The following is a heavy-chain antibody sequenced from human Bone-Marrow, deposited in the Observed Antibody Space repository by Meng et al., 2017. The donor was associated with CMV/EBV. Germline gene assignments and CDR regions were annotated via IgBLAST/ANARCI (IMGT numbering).Heavy chain of an antibody. J-gene: IGHJ6*02. Sequence: GESLKISCAASGFTFSSYAMSWVRQAPGKGLEWVSAISGSGGSTYYADSVKGRFTISRDNSKNTQNLQMSSLRAEDTAVYYCAKYRLAMDVWGQGTTVTVSS. CDR1: GFTFSSYA. D-gene: IGHD1-26*01. CDR2: ISGSGGST. CDR3: AKYRLAMDV. V-gene: IGHV3-23*01.